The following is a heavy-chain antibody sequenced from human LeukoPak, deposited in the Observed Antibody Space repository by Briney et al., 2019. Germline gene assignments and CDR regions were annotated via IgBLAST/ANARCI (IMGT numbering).Heavy chain of an antibody. CDR2: IFHSGTT. V-gene: IGHV4-59*01. D-gene: IGHD6-13*01. CDR1: GGSISRYY. J-gene: IGHJ4*02. CDR3: ARDTAAAASFDY. Sequence: SETLSLTCTVSGGSISRYYWSWIRQPPGKGLEWIGYIFHSGTTNYNPSLKSRVTISIDTSKNQFSLKLSSVTAADTAVYYCARDTAAAASFDYWGQGTLVTVSS.